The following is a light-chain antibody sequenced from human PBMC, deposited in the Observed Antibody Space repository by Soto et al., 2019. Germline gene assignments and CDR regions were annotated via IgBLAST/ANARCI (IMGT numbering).Light chain of an antibody. CDR2: DAS. CDR1: HGIVNA. CDR3: QQYGNYPLT. V-gene: IGKV1D-13*01. Sequence: AIQLTQSPSSLSASVGDRVTLACRTSHGIVNALAWYQQKPGRPPKLLMYDASILQSGVPLRFSGSGSGTDFTLTITGLQPEDFATYFCQQYGNYPLTFGGGTTVDVK. J-gene: IGKJ4*01.